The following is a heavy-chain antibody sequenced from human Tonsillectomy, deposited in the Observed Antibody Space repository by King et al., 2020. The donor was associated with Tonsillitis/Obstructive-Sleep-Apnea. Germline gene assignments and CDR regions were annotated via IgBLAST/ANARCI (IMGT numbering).Heavy chain of an antibody. CDR3: ATRPSYPGRYYYYSYMDV. CDR2: INHSGST. Sequence: VQLQQWGAGLLKPSETLSLTCAVSGGSFSGYYWSWIRQPPGKGLEWIGEINHSGSTNYNPSLKSRVTISVDTSKNQVSLKLSSVTAADTAVYYCATRPSYPGRYYYYSYMDVWGKGTTVTVSS. CDR1: GGSFSGYY. V-gene: IGHV4-34*01. D-gene: IGHD2-21*01. J-gene: IGHJ6*03.